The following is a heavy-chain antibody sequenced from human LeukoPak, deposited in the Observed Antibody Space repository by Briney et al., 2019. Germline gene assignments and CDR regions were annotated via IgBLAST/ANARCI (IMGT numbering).Heavy chain of an antibody. CDR1: GFTFSSYG. D-gene: IGHD6-13*01. J-gene: IGHJ4*02. Sequence: GGSLRLSCAASGFTFSSYGMHWVRHAPGKGLEWVAVIWYDGSNKYYADSVKGRFTISRDNSKNTLYLQMNSLRAEDTAVYYCARLGREPYSSSWLDYWGQGTLVTVSS. CDR2: IWYDGSNK. CDR3: ARLGREPYSSSWLDY. V-gene: IGHV3-33*01.